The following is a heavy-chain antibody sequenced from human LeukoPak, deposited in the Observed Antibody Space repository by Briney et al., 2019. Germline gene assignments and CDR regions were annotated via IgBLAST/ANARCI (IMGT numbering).Heavy chain of an antibody. D-gene: IGHD3-10*01. J-gene: IGHJ4*02. V-gene: IGHV3-23*01. CDR1: GFTFSNFA. CDR3: ARDRTLGDY. CDR2: ISGSGDST. Sequence: GGSLRLSCAASGFTFSNFAMSWVRQAPGKGLEWVSAISGSGDSTYYADSVKGRFTISRDNSKNTLYLQMNSLRAEDTAVYYCARDRTLGDYWGQGTLVTVSS.